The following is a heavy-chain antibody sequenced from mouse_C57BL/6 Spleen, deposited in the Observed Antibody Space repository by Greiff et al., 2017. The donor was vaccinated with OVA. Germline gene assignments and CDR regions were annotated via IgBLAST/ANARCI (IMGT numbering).Heavy chain of an antibody. CDR1: GYSITSGYD. CDR3: ARDKKGYFDY. V-gene: IGHV3-1*01. Sequence: EVKLLESGPGMVKPSQSLSLTCTVTGYSITSGYDWHWIRHFPGNKLEWMGYISYSGSTNYNPSLKSRISITHDTSKNHVFLKLNSVTTEDTATYYCARDKKGYFDYWGQGTTLTVSS. J-gene: IGHJ2*01. CDR2: ISYSGST.